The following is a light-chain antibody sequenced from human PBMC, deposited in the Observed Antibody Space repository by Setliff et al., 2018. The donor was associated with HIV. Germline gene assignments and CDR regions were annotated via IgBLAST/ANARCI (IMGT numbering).Light chain of an antibody. Sequence: ALTQPASVSGSPGQSITISCTGTSSDIGAYNYVSWYQQHLGKAPKLMIYDVSSRPSGVSNRFSGSKSGNTASLTISGLQAEDEADYYCSSYTSSGTLVFGTGTKVTVL. CDR1: SSDIGAYNY. J-gene: IGLJ1*01. CDR3: SSYTSSGTLV. V-gene: IGLV2-14*01. CDR2: DVS.